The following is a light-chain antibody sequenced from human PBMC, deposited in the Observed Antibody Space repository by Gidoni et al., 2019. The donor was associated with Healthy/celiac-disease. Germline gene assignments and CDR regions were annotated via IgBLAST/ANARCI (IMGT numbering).Light chain of an antibody. CDR3: QQYNSYSET. V-gene: IGKV1-5*03. CDR2: KAS. J-gene: IGKJ1*01. Sequence: RVTITCRASQSISSWLAWYQQKPGKAPKHLIYKASSLESGVPSRFSGSGSGTEFTLTISSLQPDDFATYYCQQYNSYSETFGQGTKVEIK. CDR1: QSISSW.